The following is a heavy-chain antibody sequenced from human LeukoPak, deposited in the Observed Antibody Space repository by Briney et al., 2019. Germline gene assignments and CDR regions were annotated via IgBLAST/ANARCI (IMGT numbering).Heavy chain of an antibody. D-gene: IGHD3-10*01. V-gene: IGHV4-34*01. Sequence: SETLSLICAVYGGSFSGYYWSWSRQPPGKGLEWIGEINHSGSTNYNPSLKSRVTISVDTSKNQFSLTLTSVTAADAAVYYCARAGDYYVSGSYLGYWGQGTLVTVSS. CDR3: ARAGDYYVSGSYLGY. J-gene: IGHJ4*02. CDR2: INHSGST. CDR1: GGSFSGYY.